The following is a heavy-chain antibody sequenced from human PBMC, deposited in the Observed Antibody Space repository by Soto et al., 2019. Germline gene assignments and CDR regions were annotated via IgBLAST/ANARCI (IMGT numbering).Heavy chain of an antibody. Sequence: GGSLRLSCAASGFTFHSYAMSWVRQAPGKGLEWVSAISGGGGNTYYADSVKGRFTVSRDKSRNTLYLQMSSLRAEDTAVYYCAKMQGYSYGYMDYWGQGTLVTVSS. CDR2: ISGGGGNT. D-gene: IGHD5-18*01. CDR3: AKMQGYSYGYMDY. V-gene: IGHV3-23*01. CDR1: GFTFHSYA. J-gene: IGHJ4*02.